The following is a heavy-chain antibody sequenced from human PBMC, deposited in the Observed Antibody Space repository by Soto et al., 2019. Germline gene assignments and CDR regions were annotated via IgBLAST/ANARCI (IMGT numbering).Heavy chain of an antibody. CDR3: ARAGGFGASPGLYYGMDV. J-gene: IGHJ6*02. Sequence: GASVKVSCKASGYTFTSYGISWVRQAPGQGLEWMGWISAYNGNTNYAQKLQGRVTMTTDTSISTAYMELSRLRSDDTAVYYCARAGGFGASPGLYYGMDVWGQGTTVTVSS. CDR2: ISAYNGNT. CDR1: GYTFTSYG. D-gene: IGHD3-10*01. V-gene: IGHV1-18*01.